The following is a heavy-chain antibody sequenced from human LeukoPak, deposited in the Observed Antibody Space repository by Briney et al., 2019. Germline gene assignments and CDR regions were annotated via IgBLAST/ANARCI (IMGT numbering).Heavy chain of an antibody. V-gene: IGHV3-21*01. CDR1: GFTFSSYS. J-gene: IGHJ4*02. Sequence: GGSLRLSCAASGFTFSSYSMSWVRQAPGKGLEWVSSITTSSTYISYADSVKGRFTISRDNSKNTLYLQMNSLRAEDTAVYYCSRGQGIAAAGHVGYDFDYWGQGTLVTVSS. CDR3: SRGQGIAAAGHVGYDFDY. CDR2: ITTSSTYI. D-gene: IGHD6-13*01.